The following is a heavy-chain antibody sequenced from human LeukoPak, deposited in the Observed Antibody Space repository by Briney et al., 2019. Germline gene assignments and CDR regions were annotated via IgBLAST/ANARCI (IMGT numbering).Heavy chain of an antibody. CDR3: ARGLSCSSMTGPYCFDP. Sequence: ASVKVSCKASGYTFSNYDMKWVRQATGQGLEWMGWMNPSSGNTGYAQKFQDRVTMTRNTTINTAYMQLSSLTSEDTAVYYCARGLSCSSMTGPYCFDPWGQGTLVTVSS. D-gene: IGHD2-2*01. CDR2: MNPSSGNT. V-gene: IGHV1-8*01. J-gene: IGHJ5*02. CDR1: GYTFSNYD.